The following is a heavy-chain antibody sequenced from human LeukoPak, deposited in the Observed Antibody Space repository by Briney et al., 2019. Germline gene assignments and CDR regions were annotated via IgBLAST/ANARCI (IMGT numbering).Heavy chain of an antibody. Sequence: NPSETLSLTCTVSGYSISSGYYWGWIRQPPGKGLEWIGSIYHSGSTYYNPSLESRVTISVDTSKNQFSLKLSSVTAADTTVYYCARAPYYDFWSGYPNWFDPWGQGTLVTVSS. CDR1: GYSISSGYY. CDR3: ARAPYYDFWSGYPNWFDP. CDR2: IYHSGST. D-gene: IGHD3-3*01. V-gene: IGHV4-38-2*02. J-gene: IGHJ5*02.